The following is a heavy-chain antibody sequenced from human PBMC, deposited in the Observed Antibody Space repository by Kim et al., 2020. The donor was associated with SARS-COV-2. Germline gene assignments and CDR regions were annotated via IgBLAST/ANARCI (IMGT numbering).Heavy chain of an antibody. CDR2: INAGNGNT. D-gene: IGHD3-10*01. CDR3: ARDGELLWFGELSGAFDI. CDR1: GYTFTSYA. Sequence: ASVKVSCKASGYTFTSYAMHWVRQAPGQRLEWMGWINAGNGNTKYSQKFQGRVTITRDTSASTAYMGLSSLRSEDTAVYYCARDGELLWFGELSGAFDIWGQGTMVTVSS. J-gene: IGHJ3*02. V-gene: IGHV1-3*01.